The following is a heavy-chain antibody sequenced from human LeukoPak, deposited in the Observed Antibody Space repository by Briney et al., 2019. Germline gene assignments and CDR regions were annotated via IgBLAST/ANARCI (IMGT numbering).Heavy chain of an antibody. CDR1: GFTFSNYW. V-gene: IGHV3-74*01. Sequence: GGSLKLSCVASGFTFSNYWMHWVRQPPGKGLVWVSRIYVDGRTTNYADSVKGRFTISRDNAKNTVYLEMNSLSVEDTATYYCIRDFRSADLWGQGTLVTVTS. CDR2: IYVDGRTT. J-gene: IGHJ5*02. CDR3: IRDFRSADL.